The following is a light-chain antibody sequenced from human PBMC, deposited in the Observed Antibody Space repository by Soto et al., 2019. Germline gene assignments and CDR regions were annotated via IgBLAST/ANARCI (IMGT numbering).Light chain of an antibody. Sequence: QSWLTQPASVSGSPGQAITISCTGTSSDVGSYNLVSWYQQHPGKAPKLMIYEGSKRPSGVSNRFSGSKSGNTASLTISGLQAEDEADYYCCSYAGSSTFLYVFGTGTKVTVL. V-gene: IGLV2-23*03. CDR3: CSYAGSSTFLYV. CDR1: SSDVGSYNL. J-gene: IGLJ1*01. CDR2: EGS.